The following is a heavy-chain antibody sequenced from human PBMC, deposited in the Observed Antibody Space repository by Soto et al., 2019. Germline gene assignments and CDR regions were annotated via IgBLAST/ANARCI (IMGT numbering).Heavy chain of an antibody. D-gene: IGHD3-22*01. CDR2: IDWDDDK. CDR1: GFLLSASGMC. Sequence: GSGPTLVNPTQTLTVTCTFSGFLLSASGMCVSWIRQPPGKALEWLARIDWDDDKHYSTSLKTRLTITKDTSKNQVVLTMTNMDPADTATYYCARTPTTYYYDSSGYHVVFDYWGQGTQVTVSS. V-gene: IGHV2-70*11. J-gene: IGHJ4*02. CDR3: ARTPTTYYYDSSGYHVVFDY.